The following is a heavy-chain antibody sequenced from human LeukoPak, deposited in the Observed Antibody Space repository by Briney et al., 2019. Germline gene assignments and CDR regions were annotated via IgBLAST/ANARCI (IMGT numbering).Heavy chain of an antibody. CDR3: AKDADYGDYVAPLDY. CDR1: GFTFSSYE. D-gene: IGHD4-17*01. J-gene: IGHJ4*02. CDR2: ISSSGSTM. Sequence: GGSLRLSCAASGFTFSSYEMNWVRQAPGKGLEWVSYISSSGSTMYYADSVKGRFTISRDNAKNSLYLQMNSLRAEDTALYYCAKDADYGDYVAPLDYWGQGTLVTVSS. V-gene: IGHV3-48*03.